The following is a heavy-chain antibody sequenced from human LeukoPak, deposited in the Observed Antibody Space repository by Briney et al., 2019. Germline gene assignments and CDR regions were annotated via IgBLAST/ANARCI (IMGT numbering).Heavy chain of an antibody. V-gene: IGHV4-4*07. CDR2: IYTSGST. CDR3: ARDGDYYDSSKDGMDV. J-gene: IGHJ6*04. CDR1: GGSISSYY. D-gene: IGHD3-22*01. Sequence: SETLSLTCTVSGGSISSYYWSWIRQPAGKGLEWIGRIYTSGSTNYNPSLKSRVTMSVDTSKNQFSLKLSSVTAADTAVYYCARDGDYYDSSKDGMDVWGKGTTVTASS.